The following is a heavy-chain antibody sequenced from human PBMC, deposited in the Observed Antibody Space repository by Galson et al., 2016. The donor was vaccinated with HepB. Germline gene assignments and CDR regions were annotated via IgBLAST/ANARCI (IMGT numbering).Heavy chain of an antibody. J-gene: IGHJ5*02. V-gene: IGHV1-3*04. CDR1: GYTFSSYA. D-gene: IGHD5-12*01. CDR2: IYTDSGNT. CDR3: ARLIVTTIRGGFDP. Sequence: SVKVSCKASGYTFSSYAIHWLRQAPGHRPEWMGWIYTDSGNTKYSPKFQGRVTITRDTSASTAYMELSTLRFEDTAVYYCARLIVTTIRGGFDPWGQGTLVTVSS.